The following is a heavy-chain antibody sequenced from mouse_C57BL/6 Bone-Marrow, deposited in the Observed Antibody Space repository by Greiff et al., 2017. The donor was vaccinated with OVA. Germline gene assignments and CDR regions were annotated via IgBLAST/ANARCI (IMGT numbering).Heavy chain of an antibody. V-gene: IGHV1-81*01. D-gene: IGHD2-1*01. Sequence: VQLQQSGAELARPGASVKLFCKASGYTFTSYGISWVKQRTGQGLEWIGEIYPRSGNSYYNEKFKGKATLTADKSSSTAYMELRSLTSADSAVYFCARERIWYYVLYWYIDVWGTGTSVTVSS. CDR1: GYTFTSYG. CDR3: ARERIWYYVLYWYIDV. J-gene: IGHJ1*03. CDR2: IYPRSGNS.